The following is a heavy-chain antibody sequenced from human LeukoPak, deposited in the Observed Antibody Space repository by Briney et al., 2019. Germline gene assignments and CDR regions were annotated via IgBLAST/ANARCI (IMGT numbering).Heavy chain of an antibody. CDR1: GGSTSSYY. CDR3: ARVFPSAMVRGVDVGWFDP. CDR2: IYYSGST. J-gene: IGHJ5*02. V-gene: IGHV4-59*01. Sequence: SETLSLTCTVSGGSTSSYYWSWIRQPPGKGLEWIGYIYYSGSTNYNPSLKSRVTISVDTSKNQFSLKLSSVTAADTAVYYCARVFPSAMVRGVDVGWFDPWGQGTLVTVSS. D-gene: IGHD3-10*01.